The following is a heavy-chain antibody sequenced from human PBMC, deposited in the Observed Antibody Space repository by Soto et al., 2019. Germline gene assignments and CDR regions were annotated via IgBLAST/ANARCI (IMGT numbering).Heavy chain of an antibody. V-gene: IGHV3-74*01. CDR1: GFTFSSYW. D-gene: IGHD4-17*01. CDR2: ISDDGIST. CDR3: ARGTVRDHDFGDH. Sequence: EVQFVESGGRLVQPGGSLRLSCAASGFTFSSYWMHWVRQVPGKGLVWVSRISDDGISTSYADSVRGRFIISRDNAKNTLYLQLNSLRAEDTAVYYCARGTVRDHDFGDHWGQGTLVAVSS. J-gene: IGHJ4*02.